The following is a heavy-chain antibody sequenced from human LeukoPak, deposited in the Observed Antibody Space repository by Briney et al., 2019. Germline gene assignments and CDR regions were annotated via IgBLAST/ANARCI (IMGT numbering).Heavy chain of an antibody. Sequence: PSETLSLTCTVSGGSISSYYWSWIRQPPGKGLEWIGYIYYSGSTHYNSSLKSRVTISLDTSRNQFSLKLSSVTAADTAVYYCARRLAAYSSGWYSYYFDYWGQGTLVTVSS. CDR2: IYYSGST. CDR3: ARRLAAYSSGWYSYYFDY. D-gene: IGHD6-19*01. J-gene: IGHJ4*02. V-gene: IGHV4-59*01. CDR1: GGSISSYY.